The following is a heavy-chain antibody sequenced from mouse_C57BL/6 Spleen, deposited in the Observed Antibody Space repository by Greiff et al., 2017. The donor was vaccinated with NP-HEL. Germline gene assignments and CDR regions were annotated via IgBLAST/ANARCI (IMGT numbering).Heavy chain of an antibody. Sequence: EVQLVESGGGLVQPGGSLKLSCAASGFTFSDYYMYWVRQTPEKRLEWVAYISNGGGSTYYPDTVKGRFTISRDNAKNTLYLQMSRLKSEDTAMYYCARHNGNLAYWGQGTLVTVSA. D-gene: IGHD2-1*01. CDR3: ARHNGNLAY. CDR2: ISNGGGST. J-gene: IGHJ3*01. V-gene: IGHV5-12*01. CDR1: GFTFSDYY.